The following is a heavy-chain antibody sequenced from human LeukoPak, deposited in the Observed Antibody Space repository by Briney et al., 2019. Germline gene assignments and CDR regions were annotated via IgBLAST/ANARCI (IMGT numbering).Heavy chain of an antibody. CDR1: GFTFSKYG. CDR2: IWYDGSNK. D-gene: IGHD5-18*01. Sequence: GGSLRLSCAASGFTFSKYGMHWVRQAPGKGLEWVAVIWYDGSNKDYADSVKGRFTISRDNTKNTLYLQMDSLRVEDTAVYYCARAEGYGHYFEYCGQGTLVSVSS. CDR3: ARAEGYGHYFEY. V-gene: IGHV3-33*08. J-gene: IGHJ4*02.